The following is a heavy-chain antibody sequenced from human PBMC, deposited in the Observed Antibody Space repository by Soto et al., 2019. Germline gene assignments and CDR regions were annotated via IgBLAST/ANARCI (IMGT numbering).Heavy chain of an antibody. Sequence: SETLSLTCTVSGGSISNYYWSWIRQPPGKGLEWIGYIYYSGSISYNPSLKSRVTISEDTSKNQFSLKMSSVTAADTAVYYCAREIAVAGTHYFDYWGQGTLVTVSS. J-gene: IGHJ4*02. CDR1: GGSISNYY. D-gene: IGHD6-19*01. CDR3: AREIAVAGTHYFDY. V-gene: IGHV4-59*01. CDR2: IYYSGSI.